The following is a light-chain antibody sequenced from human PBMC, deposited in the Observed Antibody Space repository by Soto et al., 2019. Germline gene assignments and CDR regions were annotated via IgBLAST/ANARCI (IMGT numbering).Light chain of an antibody. CDR3: QAWDSNIVV. J-gene: IGLJ2*01. CDR1: KLGDKY. Sequence: SYELTQPPSVSVSPGQTASITCSGDKLGDKYACWYQQKPGQSPVLVIYQHTKRPSGIPERFSGSNSGNTATLTISGTQAMDEADYYCQAWDSNIVVFGGGTKLTVL. V-gene: IGLV3-1*01. CDR2: QHT.